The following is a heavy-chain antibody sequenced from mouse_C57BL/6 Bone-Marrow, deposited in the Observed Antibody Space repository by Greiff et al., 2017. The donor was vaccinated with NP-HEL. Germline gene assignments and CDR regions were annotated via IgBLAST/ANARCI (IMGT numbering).Heavy chain of an antibody. Sequence: VQLQQSGAELVRPGTSVKMSCKAPGYTFTNYWIGWAKQRPGHGLEWIGDIYPGGGYTNYNEKFKGKATLTADKSSSTAYMQFSSLTSEDSAIYYCARLMVTHAMDYWGQGTSVTVSS. CDR1: GYTFTNYW. J-gene: IGHJ4*01. CDR3: ARLMVTHAMDY. CDR2: IYPGGGYT. D-gene: IGHD2-2*01. V-gene: IGHV1-63*01.